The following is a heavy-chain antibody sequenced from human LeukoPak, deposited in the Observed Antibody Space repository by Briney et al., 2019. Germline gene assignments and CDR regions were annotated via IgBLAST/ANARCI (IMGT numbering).Heavy chain of an antibody. D-gene: IGHD3-9*01. V-gene: IGHV3-21*01. CDR2: ISSSSSYI. CDR3: ARVGYYDILTGSLPPDY. J-gene: IGHJ4*02. CDR1: GFTFSSYS. Sequence: PGGSLRLSCAASGFTFSSYSMNWVRQAPGKGLERVSSISSSSSYIYYADSVKGRFTISRDNAKNSLYLQMNSLRAEDTAVYYCARVGYYDILTGSLPPDYWGQGTLVTVSS.